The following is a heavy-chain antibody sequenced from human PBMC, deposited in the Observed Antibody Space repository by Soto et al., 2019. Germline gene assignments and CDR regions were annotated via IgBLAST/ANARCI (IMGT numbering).Heavy chain of an antibody. CDR1: GFTFSNYD. Sequence: GGPLRLSCAASGFTFSNYDMRWVRQAPGKGLEWVAVISYDGSNKYYADSVKGRFTISRDNSKNTLYLQINSLRAEDTAVFYCAKDVQFYYDSSGYSWGLPSDAFDIWGQGTMVTVSS. D-gene: IGHD3-22*01. CDR2: ISYDGSNK. J-gene: IGHJ3*02. CDR3: AKDVQFYYDSSGYSWGLPSDAFDI. V-gene: IGHV3-30*18.